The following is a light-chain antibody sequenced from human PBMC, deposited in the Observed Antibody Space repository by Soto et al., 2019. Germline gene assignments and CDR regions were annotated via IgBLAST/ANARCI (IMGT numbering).Light chain of an antibody. CDR3: VRRTHCPYT. CDR1: QSLVHADTYTH. Sequence: DVVLTQSPLSLSVTLGQPASISCRSSQSLVHADTYTHLSWFHQRPGQAPRRLIYRVSNRDSWVPDRFSGSGSGTDFTLQISRVDAEEIGNYYCVRRTHCPYTFGQGTRLTI. CDR2: RVS. J-gene: IGKJ2*01. V-gene: IGKV2-30*02.